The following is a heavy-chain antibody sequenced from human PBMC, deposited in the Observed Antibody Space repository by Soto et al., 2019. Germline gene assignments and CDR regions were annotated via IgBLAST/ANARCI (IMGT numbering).Heavy chain of an antibody. V-gene: IGHV4-59*01. CDR2: IYYSGST. Sequence: QVQLQESGPGLVKPSETLSLTCTVSGGSISSYYWSWIRQPPGKGLEWIGYIYYSGSTNYNPSLKCRVTISVDTSKNQCSLKLSSVTAADTAVYYCARYAVAGNGGVRFDYWGQGTLVTVSS. CDR1: GGSISSYY. J-gene: IGHJ4*02. D-gene: IGHD6-19*01. CDR3: ARYAVAGNGGVRFDY.